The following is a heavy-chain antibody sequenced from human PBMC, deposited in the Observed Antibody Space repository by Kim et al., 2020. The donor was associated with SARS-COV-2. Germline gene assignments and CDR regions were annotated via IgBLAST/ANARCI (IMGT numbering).Heavy chain of an antibody. CDR3: ARGDSGLRLGELPDY. CDR2: IYYSGST. D-gene: IGHD3-16*01. Sequence: SETLSLTCTVSGGSISSSSYYWGWIRQPPGKGLEWIGSIYYSGSTYYNPSLKSRVTISVDTSKNQFSLKLSSVTAADTAVYYCARGDSGLRLGELPDYWG. CDR1: GGSISSSSYY. V-gene: IGHV4-39*01. J-gene: IGHJ4*01.